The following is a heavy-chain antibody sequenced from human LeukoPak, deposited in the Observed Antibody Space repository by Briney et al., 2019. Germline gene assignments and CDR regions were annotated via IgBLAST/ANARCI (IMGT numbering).Heavy chain of an antibody. CDR2: IYSGGGT. CDR1: GFTVSSNY. J-gene: IGHJ4*02. CDR3: ARVRQRYYFDY. Sequence: GGSLRLSCAASGFTVSSNYMSWVRQAPGKGLGWVSVIYSGGGTYYADSVKGRFTISRDNSKNTRYLQMNSLRAEDTAVYYCARVRQRYYFDYWGQGTLVTVSS. V-gene: IGHV3-53*01. D-gene: IGHD6-25*01.